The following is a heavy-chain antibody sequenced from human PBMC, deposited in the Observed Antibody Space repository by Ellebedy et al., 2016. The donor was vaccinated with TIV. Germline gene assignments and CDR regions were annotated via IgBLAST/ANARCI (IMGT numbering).Heavy chain of an antibody. D-gene: IGHD3-10*01. J-gene: IGHJ4*02. V-gene: IGHV3-11*06. CDR1: GFTFSDYY. CDR3: ARETWFGELYTFDY. Sequence: GGSLRLSCAASGFTFSDYYMSWIRQAPGKGLEWVSYISSSSNYTNYADSVKGRFTISRDNAKNSLYLQMNSLRAEDTAVYYCARETWFGELYTFDYWGQGTLLTVSS. CDR2: ISSSSNYT.